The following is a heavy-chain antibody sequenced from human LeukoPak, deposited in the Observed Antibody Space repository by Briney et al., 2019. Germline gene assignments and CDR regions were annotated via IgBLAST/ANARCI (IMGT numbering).Heavy chain of an antibody. CDR3: ARRIASTWGSIDY. J-gene: IGHJ4*02. Sequence: GGSLRLSCAAPGFTFSSYWMHWVRQAPGKGLVWVSHINSDGSSTRYADSVKGRFTISRDNAKNTLYLQMNSLRAEDTAVYYCARRIASTWGSIDYWGQGTLVTVSS. D-gene: IGHD7-27*01. CDR1: GFTFSSYW. CDR2: INSDGSST. V-gene: IGHV3-74*01.